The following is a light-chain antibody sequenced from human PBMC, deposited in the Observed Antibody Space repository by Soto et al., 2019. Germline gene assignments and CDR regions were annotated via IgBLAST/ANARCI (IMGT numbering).Light chain of an antibody. CDR2: EVS. Sequence: QSVLTQPASVSGSPGQSITISCTGTSSDVGGYNYVSWYQQHPGKAPKLMIYEVSNRPSGVSHRFSGSKSGNTASLTISGLQAEDEADYYCSSYASSSTSFXTGTKVTVL. V-gene: IGLV2-14*03. CDR3: SSYASSSTS. CDR1: SSDVGGYNY. J-gene: IGLJ1*01.